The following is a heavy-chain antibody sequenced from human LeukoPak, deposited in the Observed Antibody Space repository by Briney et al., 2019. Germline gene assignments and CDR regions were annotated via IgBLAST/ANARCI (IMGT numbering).Heavy chain of an antibody. CDR1: GYTFTSYW. CDR2: IYPGDSDN. V-gene: IGHV5-51*01. J-gene: IGHJ6*03. CDR3: VRQTDYYMDV. Sequence: KHGESLKISCQGSGYTFTSYWIGWVRQMPGKGLEWMGIIYPGDSDNRYSPSFQGQVNISADKSINTAYLKWSSLKALDTAMYYCVRQTDYYMDVWGKGTTVTVSS.